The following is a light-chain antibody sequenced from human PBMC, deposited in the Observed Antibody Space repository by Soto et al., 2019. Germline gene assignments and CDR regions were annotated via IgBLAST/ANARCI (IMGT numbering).Light chain of an antibody. Sequence: EIVMTQSPATLSVSPGERATLSCRASQSVSSNLAWYQQKPGQAPRLLIYGASTRATGIPARFSRSRSGTEFTLTISSLQSEDFAAYYCQQYNNWPQTFGQGTKVEIK. CDR1: QSVSSN. CDR3: QQYNNWPQT. CDR2: GAS. J-gene: IGKJ1*01. V-gene: IGKV3-15*01.